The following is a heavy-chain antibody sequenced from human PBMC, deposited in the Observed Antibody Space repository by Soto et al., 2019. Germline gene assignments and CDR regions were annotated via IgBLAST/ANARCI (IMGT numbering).Heavy chain of an antibody. Sequence: GGSLRLSCAASGFTFSSYEMNWVRQAPGKGLEWVSYISSSGSTIYYADSVKGRFTISRDNAKNSLYLQMNSLRAEDTAVYYCAREPKPYYYGSYAGDYFDYWGQGTLVTVSS. V-gene: IGHV3-48*03. CDR2: ISSSGSTI. CDR3: AREPKPYYYGSYAGDYFDY. J-gene: IGHJ4*02. CDR1: GFTFSSYE. D-gene: IGHD3-10*01.